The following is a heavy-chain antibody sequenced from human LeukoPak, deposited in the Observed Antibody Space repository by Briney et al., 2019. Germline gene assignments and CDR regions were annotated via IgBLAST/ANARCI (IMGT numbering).Heavy chain of an antibody. V-gene: IGHV1-18*01. CDR2: ISAYNGNT. D-gene: IGHD6-19*01. CDR1: GYTFTGYG. CDR3: ARDGWQWLVLPEYFQH. Sequence: ASVKVSCKASGYTFTGYGISWVRQAPGQGLEWMGWISAYNGNTNYAQKLQGRVTMTTDTSTSTAYMELRSLRSDDTAVYYCARDGWQWLVLPEYFQHWGQGTLVTVSS. J-gene: IGHJ1*01.